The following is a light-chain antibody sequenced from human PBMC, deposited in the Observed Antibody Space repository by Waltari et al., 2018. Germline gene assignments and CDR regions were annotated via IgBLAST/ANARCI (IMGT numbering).Light chain of an antibody. CDR3: QQYNYWYT. J-gene: IGKJ2*01. CDR2: GAS. V-gene: IGKV3-15*01. Sequence: EIVMTHSPATLSVSPGERATLSCRASQSVSSNLAWYQQKPGQAPRLLIYGASTRATSIPARFSGSGSGTEFTLTISSLQSEDFAVYYCQQYNYWYTFGQGTKLEIK. CDR1: QSVSSN.